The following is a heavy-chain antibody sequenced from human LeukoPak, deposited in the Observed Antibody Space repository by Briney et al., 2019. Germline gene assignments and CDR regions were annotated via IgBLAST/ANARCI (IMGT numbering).Heavy chain of an antibody. Sequence: GASVKVSCKPSGCSFSSYGISWVRQAPGQGLEWMGWISAYNGNTNYAQKLQGRVTMTTDTSTSTANMELRSLRSDDTAVYYCARAHPEYYDSRGRNPLDYWGQGTLVTVSS. D-gene: IGHD3-22*01. CDR3: ARAHPEYYDSRGRNPLDY. CDR1: GCSFSSYG. CDR2: ISAYNGNT. J-gene: IGHJ4*02. V-gene: IGHV1-18*01.